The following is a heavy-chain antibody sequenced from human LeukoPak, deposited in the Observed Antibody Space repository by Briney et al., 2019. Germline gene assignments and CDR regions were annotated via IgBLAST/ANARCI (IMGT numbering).Heavy chain of an antibody. J-gene: IGHJ4*02. CDR2: INPSGGST. D-gene: IGHD3-22*01. Sequence: GASVEVSCKASGYTSTSYYMHWVRQAPGQGLEWMGIINPSGGSTSYAQKFQGRVTMTRDTSTSTVYMELSSLRSEDTAVYYCARDLKGELHYDSSGYLDYWGQGTLVTVSS. V-gene: IGHV1-46*01. CDR1: GYTSTSYY. CDR3: ARDLKGELHYDSSGYLDY.